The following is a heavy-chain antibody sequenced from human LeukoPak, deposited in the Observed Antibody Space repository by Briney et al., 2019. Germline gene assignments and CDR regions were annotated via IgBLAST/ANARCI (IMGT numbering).Heavy chain of an antibody. J-gene: IGHJ4*02. V-gene: IGHV4-31*03. Sequence: SETLSLTCTVSGGSISSGGYYWSWIRQHPGKGLEWIGYIYYSGSTYYNPSLKSRVTISVDTSKNQFSLKLSSVTAADTAVYYCARSSTYYYDSSGYYFGFDYWGQGTLVTVSS. CDR1: GGSISSGGYY. D-gene: IGHD3-22*01. CDR3: ARSSTYYYDSSGYYFGFDY. CDR2: IYYSGST.